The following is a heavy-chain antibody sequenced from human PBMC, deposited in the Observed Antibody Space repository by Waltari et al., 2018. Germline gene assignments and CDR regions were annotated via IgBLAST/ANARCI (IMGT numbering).Heavy chain of an antibody. CDR2: VLGSGRT. D-gene: IGHD2-15*01. Sequence: QLQLQESGPGLVKPSGTLSLISAVSGDSLNYWWSWVRHPPGTGLAWIGQVLGSGRTNYNPSFASRVTISLDTSTHQFALKMTSATAADTALYYCARDRGRGLYLDTWGQGILVTVSP. CDR3: ARDRGRGLYLDT. J-gene: IGHJ4*02. CDR1: GDSLNYW. V-gene: IGHV4-4*02.